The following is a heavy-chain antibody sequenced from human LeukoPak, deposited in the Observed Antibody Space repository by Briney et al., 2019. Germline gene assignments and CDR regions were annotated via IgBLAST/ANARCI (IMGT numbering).Heavy chain of an antibody. CDR2: IHYSGST. D-gene: IGHD2-2*02. V-gene: IGHV4-59*01. J-gene: IGHJ4*02. CDR3: ARYYCSSTTCYNFDY. CDR1: GGSISGYY. Sequence: PSETLSLTCTVSGGSISGYYWSWIRQSPGKGLEWIGYIHYSGSTNYNPSLKSRVTISVDTSKNQFSLKLHSVTAADTAVYYCARYYCSSTTCYNFDYWGQGTLVTVSS.